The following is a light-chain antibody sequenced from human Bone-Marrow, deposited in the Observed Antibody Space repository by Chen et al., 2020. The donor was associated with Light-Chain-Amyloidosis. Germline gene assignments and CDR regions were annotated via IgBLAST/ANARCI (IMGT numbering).Light chain of an antibody. J-gene: IGLJ2*01. CDR1: DLPTKY. CDR3: QSSDSSGTYEVI. Sequence: SYELTQPPSASVSPGQTARITCSDTDLPTKYAEWSQQKPGQAPLLVIPKDTERPSGISERFTGSNSGTTATLTISEVQAEDDADYHCQSSDSSGTYEVIFGGGTKLTVL. CDR2: KDT. V-gene: IGLV3-25*03.